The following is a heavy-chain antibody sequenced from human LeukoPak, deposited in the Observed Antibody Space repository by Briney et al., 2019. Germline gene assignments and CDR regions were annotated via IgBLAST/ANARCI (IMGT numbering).Heavy chain of an antibody. V-gene: IGHV3-23*01. D-gene: IGHD3-3*01. Sequence: PGGSLRLSCAASGFTFSSYAMSWVRQAPGKGLEWVSAIRGSGDSTYYADSVKGRFTISRDNAKNSLYLQMNSLRAEDTAVYYCARGGPYDFPFNWFDPWGQGTLVTVSS. CDR3: ARGGPYDFPFNWFDP. J-gene: IGHJ5*02. CDR1: GFTFSSYA. CDR2: IRGSGDST.